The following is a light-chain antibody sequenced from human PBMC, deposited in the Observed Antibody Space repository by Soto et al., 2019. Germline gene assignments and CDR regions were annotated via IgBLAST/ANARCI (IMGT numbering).Light chain of an antibody. Sequence: EVVLTQSPGTVSLSPGERVTLSCRASQSVISNYLAWYQQRPGQAPRLLIYAASSRATGIPDRFSGSGPGTDFTLSISRLEPEDFAVYYCQQYGSSLTWTFGQGTKVE. CDR3: QQYGSSLTWT. CDR2: AAS. V-gene: IGKV3-20*01. J-gene: IGKJ1*01. CDR1: QSVISNY.